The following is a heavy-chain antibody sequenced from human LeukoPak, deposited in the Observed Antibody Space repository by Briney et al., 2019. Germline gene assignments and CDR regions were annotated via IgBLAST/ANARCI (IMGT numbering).Heavy chain of an antibody. Sequence: ASVKVSCKVSGYTLTELSMHWVRQAPGKGLEWMGGFDPEDGETIYAQKFQGRVTMTEDTSTDTAYMELSRLRSDDTAVYYCARALRSYGWFDPWGQGTLVTVSS. CDR1: GYTLTELS. CDR2: FDPEDGET. D-gene: IGHD4-17*01. CDR3: ARALRSYGWFDP. V-gene: IGHV1-24*01. J-gene: IGHJ5*02.